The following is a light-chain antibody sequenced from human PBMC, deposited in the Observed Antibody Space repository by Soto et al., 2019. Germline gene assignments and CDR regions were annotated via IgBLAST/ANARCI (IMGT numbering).Light chain of an antibody. J-gene: IGLJ1*01. CDR3: QVWDSSRGV. V-gene: IGLV3-21*02. CDR2: DDS. Sequence: SYELTQPPSVSVAPGQTARITCGGNNIGSKSVHWYQQKPGQAPVPVVYDDSDRPSGIPERFSGSNSGNTATLTISRVEAGDEADYYCQVWDSSRGVFGTGTKLTVL. CDR1: NIGSKS.